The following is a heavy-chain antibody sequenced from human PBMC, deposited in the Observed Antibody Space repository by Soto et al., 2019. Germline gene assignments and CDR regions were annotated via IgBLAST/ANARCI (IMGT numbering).Heavy chain of an antibody. CDR3: ARAVGYSGYDFAFDI. J-gene: IGHJ3*02. Sequence: SETLSLTCTVSGGSICSNYWTWIRQPPGKGLEWIGYVYNSGGTNYNPSLKSRVTISEDTSKSQFSLKLSSVTAADTTVYYCARAVGYSGYDFAFDIWGQGTMVTASS. CDR1: GGSICSNY. CDR2: VYNSGGT. V-gene: IGHV4-59*12. D-gene: IGHD5-12*01.